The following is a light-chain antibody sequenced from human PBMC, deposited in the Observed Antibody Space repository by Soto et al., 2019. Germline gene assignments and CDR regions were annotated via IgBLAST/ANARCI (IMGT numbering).Light chain of an antibody. CDR3: QQGGNWPLT. CDR1: QSVSSH. CDR2: DAS. J-gene: IGKJ5*01. V-gene: IGKV3-11*01. Sequence: EIVLTQSPAPLSLSPGERATVSCRASQSVSSHLAWYQQKRGQAPRLLIYDASSRASGIPARFSGSGSGTDFTLTISSLEPEDVAVYYCQQGGNWPLTLGQGTRLEIK.